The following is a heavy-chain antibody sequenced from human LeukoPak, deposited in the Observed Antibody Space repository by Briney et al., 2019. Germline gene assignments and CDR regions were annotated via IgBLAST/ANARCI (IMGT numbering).Heavy chain of an antibody. J-gene: IGHJ6*02. CDR3: ARGIHSGTYRVSHYGMDV. CDR2: MNPNRGNT. Sequence: EPSVSVSCKASGYTFTSYEINWVRQATGQGLEWMGWMNPNRGNTGNTQKFQGRVTIPRNTSISTAYMELSSLRSEDTAVYYCARGIHSGTYRVSHYGMDVWGQGTTVTVSS. D-gene: IGHD1-26*01. V-gene: IGHV1-8*01. CDR1: GYTFTSYE.